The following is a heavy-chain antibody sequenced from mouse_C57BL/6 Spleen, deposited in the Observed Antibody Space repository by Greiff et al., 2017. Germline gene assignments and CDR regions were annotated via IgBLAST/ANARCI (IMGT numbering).Heavy chain of an antibody. CDR1: GYSFTDSN. CDR2: INTNYGTT. J-gene: IGHJ4*01. CDR3: ARWELRDYDGYYAMDY. Sequence: EVQLQQSGPELVKPGASVKISCKASGYSFTDSNMNWVKQSNGKSLEWIGVINTNYGTTSYNQKFKGKATLTVDQSSSTAYMQLNSLTSEDSAVYYCARWELRDYDGYYAMDYWGQGTSVTVSS. D-gene: IGHD2-4*01. V-gene: IGHV1-39*01.